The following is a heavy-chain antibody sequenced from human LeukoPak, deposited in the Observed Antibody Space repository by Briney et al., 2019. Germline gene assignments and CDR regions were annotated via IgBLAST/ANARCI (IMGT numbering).Heavy chain of an antibody. CDR1: GFTFSSYS. CDR2: ISSSSGYI. D-gene: IGHD1-14*01. Sequence: GGSLRLSCAASGFTFSSYSMNWVRQAPGKGLEWVSSISSSSGYIYYADSVKGRFTISRDNAKNSLYLQMNSLRAEDTAVYYCARVSEFDYWGQGTLVTVSS. J-gene: IGHJ4*02. CDR3: ARVSEFDY. V-gene: IGHV3-21*01.